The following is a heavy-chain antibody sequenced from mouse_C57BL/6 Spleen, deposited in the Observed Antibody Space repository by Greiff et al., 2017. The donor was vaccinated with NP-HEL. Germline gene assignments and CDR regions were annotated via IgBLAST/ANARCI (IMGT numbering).Heavy chain of an antibody. J-gene: IGHJ4*01. V-gene: IGHV1-63*01. CDR3: ARSGDYDRVYYAMDY. CDR1: GYTFTNYW. CDR2: IYPGGGYT. Sequence: QVQLQQSGAELVRPGTSVKMSCKASGYTFTNYWIGWAKQRPGHGLEWIGDIYPGGGYTNYNEKFKGKATLTADKSSSTAYMQFSSLTSEDSAIYYGARSGDYDRVYYAMDYWGQGTSVTVSS. D-gene: IGHD2-4*01.